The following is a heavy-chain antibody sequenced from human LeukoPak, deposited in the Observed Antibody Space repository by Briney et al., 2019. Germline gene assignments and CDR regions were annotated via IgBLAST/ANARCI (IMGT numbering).Heavy chain of an antibody. Sequence: GGSLRLSCAASGFTFSNAWMSWVRQAPGKGLEWVGRIKSKTDGGTTDYAAPVKGRFTISRDDSKNTLYLQMNSLKTEDTAVYYCTTDPIHDYGDYRPYWGQGTLVTVSS. CDR2: IKSKTDGGTT. J-gene: IGHJ4*02. CDR1: GFTFSNAW. CDR3: TTDPIHDYGDYRPY. V-gene: IGHV3-15*01. D-gene: IGHD4-17*01.